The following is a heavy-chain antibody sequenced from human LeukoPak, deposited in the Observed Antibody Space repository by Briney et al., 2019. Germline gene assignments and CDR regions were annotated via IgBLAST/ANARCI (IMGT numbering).Heavy chain of an antibody. CDR2: INSDGSST. CDR3: ARGSAAAGTGPSGY. V-gene: IGHV3-74*01. J-gene: IGHJ4*02. D-gene: IGHD6-13*01. Sequence: GGSLRLSCAASGFTFSSYWMHWVRQTPGKGLVWVSRINSDGSSTSYADSVKGRFTISRDNAKSTLYLQMNSLRAEDTAVYYCARGSAAAGTGPSGYWGQGTLVTVSS. CDR1: GFTFSSYW.